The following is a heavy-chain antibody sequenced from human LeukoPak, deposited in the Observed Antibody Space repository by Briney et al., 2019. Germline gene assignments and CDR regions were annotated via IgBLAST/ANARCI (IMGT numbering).Heavy chain of an antibody. CDR3: AKDMDSLGYYDSGGDAFDI. D-gene: IGHD3-22*01. J-gene: IGHJ3*02. Sequence: PGGSLRLSCAASGFTFDDYAMHWVRQAPGKGLEWVSGISWNSGSIGYADSVKGRFTISRDNAKNSLYLQMNSLRAEDTALYYCAKDMDSLGYYDSGGDAFDIWGQGTMVTVSS. V-gene: IGHV3-9*01. CDR2: ISWNSGSI. CDR1: GFTFDDYA.